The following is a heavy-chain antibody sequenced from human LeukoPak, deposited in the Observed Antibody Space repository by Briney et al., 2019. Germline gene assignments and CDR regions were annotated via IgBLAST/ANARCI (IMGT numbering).Heavy chain of an antibody. CDR3: ARGVTVRGGPFDV. V-gene: IGHV3-53*01. CDR2: IYSDGST. J-gene: IGHJ3*01. D-gene: IGHD3-22*01. Sequence: PGGSLRLSCAASGFIVNSNYMNWVRQAPGKGLEWVSLIYSDGSTYYADSVKGRFIISRDNSKNSLDLQMNSLRAEDTAVYHCARGVTVRGGPFDVWGQGTMVIVSS. CDR1: GFIVNSNY.